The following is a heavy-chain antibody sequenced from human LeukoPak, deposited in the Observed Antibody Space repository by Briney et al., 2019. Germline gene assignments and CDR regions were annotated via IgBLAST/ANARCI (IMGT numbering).Heavy chain of an antibody. CDR3: AGDVLLWFGEPQGTYDY. CDR2: INHSGST. V-gene: IGHV4-34*01. CDR1: GGSFSGYY. Sequence: SETLSLTCAVYGGSFSGYYWSWIRQPPGKGLEWIGEINHSGSTNYNPSLKSRVTISVDTSENQFSLKLSSVTAADTAVYYCAGDVLLWFGEPQGTYDYWGQGTLVTVSS. J-gene: IGHJ4*02. D-gene: IGHD3-10*01.